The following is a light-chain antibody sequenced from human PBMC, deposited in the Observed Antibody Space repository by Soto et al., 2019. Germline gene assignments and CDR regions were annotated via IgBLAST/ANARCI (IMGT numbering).Light chain of an antibody. V-gene: IGKV3-15*01. J-gene: IGKJ4*01. CDR2: GAS. Sequence: EIVMTQSPATLSMSPGERATLSCRATQSVSRNLAWYQQKPGQAPRLLIYGASTRATGIPARFSGSGSGTEFTLTISSLQSEDFAVYYCQQYNNWPLTFGGGTKGDIK. CDR3: QQYNNWPLT. CDR1: QSVSRN.